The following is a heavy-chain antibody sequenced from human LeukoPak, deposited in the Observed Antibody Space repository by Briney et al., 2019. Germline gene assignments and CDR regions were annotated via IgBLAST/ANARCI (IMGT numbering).Heavy chain of an antibody. CDR2: IKQDGSEK. Sequence: GGSLRLSCAASGFTFSSYWMSWVRQAPGKGLEWVANIKQDGSEKYYVDSVKGRFTISRDNARKSLFLQMNSLRAEDTAVYYCARDPSPPGYSKFYFDYWGQGTLVTVSS. CDR1: GFTFSSYW. D-gene: IGHD4-11*01. V-gene: IGHV3-7*01. CDR3: ARDPSPPGYSKFYFDY. J-gene: IGHJ4*02.